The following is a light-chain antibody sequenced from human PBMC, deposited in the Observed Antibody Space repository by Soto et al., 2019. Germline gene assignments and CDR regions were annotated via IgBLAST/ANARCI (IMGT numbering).Light chain of an antibody. V-gene: IGLV1-44*01. CDR1: SSNIGSNT. Sequence: QSVLTQPPSASGTPGQRVTISCCGSSSNIGSNTVNWYQQLPGTAPKLLIYNNNQRPSGVPDRFSGSKSGTSASLASSGLQSEDEADYYCAAWDDSLNGLVFGTGTKLTVL. CDR3: AAWDDSLNGLV. J-gene: IGLJ1*01. CDR2: NNN.